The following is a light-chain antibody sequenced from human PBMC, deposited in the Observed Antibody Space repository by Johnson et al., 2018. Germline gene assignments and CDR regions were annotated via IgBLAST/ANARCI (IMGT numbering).Light chain of an antibody. CDR2: ETN. CDR1: SSNIGNNY. V-gene: IGLV1-51*02. J-gene: IGLJ1*01. CDR3: GTWDSSLSAGNV. Sequence: QSVLTQPPSVSAAPGQKVTISCSGSSSNIGNNYVSWYQQLPGTAPKLLIYETNKRPSGLPDRFSGSKSGTSATLVITGLQTWDEADYYCGTWDSSLSAGNVFGTGTKVTVL.